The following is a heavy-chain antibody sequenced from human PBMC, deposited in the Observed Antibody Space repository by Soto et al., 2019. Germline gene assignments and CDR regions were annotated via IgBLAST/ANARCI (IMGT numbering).Heavy chain of an antibody. J-gene: IGHJ4*01. CDR2: IYYSGST. CDR1: GGTISSYY. V-gene: IGHV4-59*01. CDR3: ARDRDGYDY. D-gene: IGHD2-21*01. Sequence: SETLSLTCTVSGGTISSYYWSWIRQPPGKGLKWIGYIYYSGSTNYNPSLKSRVTISVDTSKNQFSLKLSSVTVADTAVYYCARDRDGYDYWGQGSLVSVSS.